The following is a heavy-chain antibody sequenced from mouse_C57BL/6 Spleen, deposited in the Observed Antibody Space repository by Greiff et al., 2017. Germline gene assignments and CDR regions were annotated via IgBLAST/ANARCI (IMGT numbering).Heavy chain of an antibody. CDR3: TRPTAQAPFAY. D-gene: IGHD3-2*02. J-gene: IGHJ3*01. V-gene: IGHV1-15*01. CDR1: GYTFTDYE. CDR2: IDPETGGT. Sequence: VQLQQSGAELVRPGASVTLSCKASGYTFTDYEMHWVKQTPVHGLEWIGAIDPETGGTAYNQKFKGKAILTADKSSSTAYMELRSLTSEDSAVYYCTRPTAQAPFAYWGQGTLVTVSA.